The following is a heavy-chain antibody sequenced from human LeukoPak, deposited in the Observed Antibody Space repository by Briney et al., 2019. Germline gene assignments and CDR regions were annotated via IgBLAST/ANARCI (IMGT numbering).Heavy chain of an antibody. CDR1: GFTFSSYA. D-gene: IGHD6-19*01. CDR2: ISGSGGST. V-gene: IGHV3-23*01. Sequence: GGSLRLSCAASGFTFSSYAMSWVRQAPGKGLEWVSAISGSGGSTYYADSVKGRLTISRDNSKNTLYLQMNSLRAEDTAVYYCAKDLLGSSAPRYYYYYGMDVWGQGTTVTVSS. CDR3: AKDLLGSSAPRYYYYYGMDV. J-gene: IGHJ6*02.